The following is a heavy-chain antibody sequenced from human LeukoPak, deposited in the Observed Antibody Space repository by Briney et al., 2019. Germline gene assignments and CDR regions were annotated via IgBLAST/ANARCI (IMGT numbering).Heavy chain of an antibody. CDR2: IRYDGSNK. Sequence: GGSQRLSCAASGFTFSSYGMHWVRQAPGKGLEWVAFIRYDGSNKYYADSVKGRFTISRDNSKNTLYLQMNSLRAEDTAVYYCAKDLGYYDSSGHYSFWGQGTLVTVSS. D-gene: IGHD3-22*01. J-gene: IGHJ4*02. CDR3: AKDLGYYDSSGHYSF. V-gene: IGHV3-30*02. CDR1: GFTFSSYG.